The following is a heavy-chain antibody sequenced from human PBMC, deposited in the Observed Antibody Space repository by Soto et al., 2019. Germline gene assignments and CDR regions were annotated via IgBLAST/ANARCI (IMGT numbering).Heavy chain of an antibody. Sequence: EVQLVESGGGLVKPGGSLRLSCAASGFTFNTYGMNWVRQAPGKGLEWVSSISSGSTYIYYADSVKGRFTISRDNAKNSLCLQMNSLRAEDTAVYYCARVLEGYYYGSGSFDYWGQGTLVTVSS. V-gene: IGHV3-21*01. J-gene: IGHJ4*02. CDR3: ARVLEGYYYGSGSFDY. CDR2: ISSGSTYI. D-gene: IGHD3-10*01. CDR1: GFTFNTYG.